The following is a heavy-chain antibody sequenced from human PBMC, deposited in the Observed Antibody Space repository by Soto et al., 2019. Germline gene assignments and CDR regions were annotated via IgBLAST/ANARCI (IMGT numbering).Heavy chain of an antibody. Sequence: QVHLVQFGAEVRKPGSSVKVSCTASGGTFNTHTISWVRQAPGLGLEWMGRIIPMLGMSNSPHKFQGRVSITADKSTSTVYMALSRLTSDDTAGYYCATSNGSGSSHFDSWGQGTLVTVSS. CDR2: IIPMLGMS. CDR3: ATSNGSGSSHFDS. D-gene: IGHD3-10*01. J-gene: IGHJ4*02. V-gene: IGHV1-69*02. CDR1: GGTFNTHT.